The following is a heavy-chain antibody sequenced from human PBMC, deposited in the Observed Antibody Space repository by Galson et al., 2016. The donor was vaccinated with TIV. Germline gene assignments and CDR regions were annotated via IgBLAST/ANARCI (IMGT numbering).Heavy chain of an antibody. CDR3: AKDRQLIPSSLDY. D-gene: IGHD2-2*02. Sequence: CAASGFRFNSYAMNWVRQAPGKGLEWVSSIGGTGGSTYYADSVKGRFTISRDSYKDTVYLQMNSLRAEDTATYFCAKDRQLIPSSLDYWGQGILVTVSS. V-gene: IGHV3-23*01. CDR2: IGGTGGST. J-gene: IGHJ4*02. CDR1: GFRFNSYA.